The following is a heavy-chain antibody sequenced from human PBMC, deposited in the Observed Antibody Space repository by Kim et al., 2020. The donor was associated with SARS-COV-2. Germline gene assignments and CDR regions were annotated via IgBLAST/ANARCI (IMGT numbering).Heavy chain of an antibody. Sequence: TGRVTISVDTSKNQFSLKLSSVTAADTAVYYCARQRAAAGRIYYYYYMDVWGKGTTVTVSS. D-gene: IGHD6-13*01. V-gene: IGHV4-59*08. J-gene: IGHJ6*03. CDR3: ARQRAAAGRIYYYYYMDV.